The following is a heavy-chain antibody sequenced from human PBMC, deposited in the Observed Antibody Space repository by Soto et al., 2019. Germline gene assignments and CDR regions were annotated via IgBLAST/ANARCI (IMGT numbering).Heavy chain of an antibody. V-gene: IGHV3-30*18. J-gene: IGHJ4*02. CDR3: AKEAQVYYDSSGYSLPV. CDR1: GFTFSSYG. Sequence: GGSLRLSCAASGFTFSSYGMHWVRQAPGKGLEWVAVISYDGSNKYYADSVKGRFTISRDYSKNTLYLQMNSLRAEDTAVYYCAKEAQVYYDSSGYSLPVWGQGTLVTVSS. D-gene: IGHD3-22*01. CDR2: ISYDGSNK.